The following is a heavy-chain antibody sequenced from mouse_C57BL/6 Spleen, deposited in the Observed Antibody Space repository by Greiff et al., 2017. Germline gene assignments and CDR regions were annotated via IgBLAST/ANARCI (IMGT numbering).Heavy chain of an antibody. J-gene: IGHJ2*01. CDR3: ARDAYYGSSLDYCDY. CDR1: GFTFTDYY. Sequence: EVQLQQSGAELVKPGASVKLSCTASGFTFTDYYMHWVKQRPEQGLEWIGRIDPEDGETKYAPKFQGKATITADTSSNTAYLQLSSLTSEDTADYYCARDAYYGSSLDYCDYGGQGTTPAVSS. D-gene: IGHD1-1*01. V-gene: IGHV14-2*01. CDR2: IDPEDGET.